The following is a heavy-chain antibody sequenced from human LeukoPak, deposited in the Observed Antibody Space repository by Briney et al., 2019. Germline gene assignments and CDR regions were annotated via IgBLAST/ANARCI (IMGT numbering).Heavy chain of an antibody. Sequence: GESLKISCKGSGYSFTSYWIGWVRQMPGKGLEWIWLIYPGDSDTRYSPSFQGQVTISADKSISTAYLQWSSLKASDTAMYYCARRYYYGSGMYYFDYWDQGTLVTVSS. J-gene: IGHJ4*02. V-gene: IGHV5-51*01. CDR1: GYSFTSYW. D-gene: IGHD3-10*01. CDR3: ARRYYYGSGMYYFDY. CDR2: IYPGDSDT.